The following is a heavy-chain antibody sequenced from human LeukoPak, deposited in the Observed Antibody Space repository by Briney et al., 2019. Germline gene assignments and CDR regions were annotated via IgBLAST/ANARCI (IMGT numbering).Heavy chain of an antibody. CDR3: ARAHSIASYYYGVDV. J-gene: IGHJ6*02. Sequence: SETLSLTCTVSGGSISPYYWNWIRQPPGKGLEWIGFIYYSGSTNYNPSLKSRLTISLDTSKSQFSLKLTSVTAADTAVYYCARAHSIASYYYGVDVWGQGTTVTVSS. CDR1: GGSISPYY. V-gene: IGHV4-59*12. D-gene: IGHD6-13*01. CDR2: IYYSGST.